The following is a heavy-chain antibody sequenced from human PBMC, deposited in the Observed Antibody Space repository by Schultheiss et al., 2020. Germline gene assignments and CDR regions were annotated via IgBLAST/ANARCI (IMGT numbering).Heavy chain of an antibody. CDR1: GGSISSYY. J-gene: IGHJ6*02. Sequence: SQTLSLTCTVSGGSISSYYWSWIRQPPGKGLEWIGYIYYSGSTYYNPSLKSRVTISVDTSKNQFSLKLSSVTAADTAVYYCATAIRLTLGVKVYYYYGMDVWGQGTTVTVSS. V-gene: IGHV4-59*12. CDR2: IYYSGST. D-gene: IGHD3-16*01. CDR3: ATAIRLTLGVKVYYYYGMDV.